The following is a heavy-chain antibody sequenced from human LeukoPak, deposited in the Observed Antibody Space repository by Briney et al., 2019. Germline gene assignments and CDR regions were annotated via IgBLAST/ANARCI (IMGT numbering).Heavy chain of an antibody. V-gene: IGHV1-46*01. J-gene: IGHJ5*02. D-gene: IGHD6-13*01. Sequence: GASVKVSCKASGYTFTSYYMHWVRQAPGQGLEWMGIINPSGGSTSYAQKFQGRVTITRDTSASTAYMELSSLRSEDTAVYYCAREGGYSSSWNGFDPYWFDPWGQGTLVTVSS. CDR3: AREGGYSSSWNGFDPYWFDP. CDR2: INPSGGST. CDR1: GYTFTSYY.